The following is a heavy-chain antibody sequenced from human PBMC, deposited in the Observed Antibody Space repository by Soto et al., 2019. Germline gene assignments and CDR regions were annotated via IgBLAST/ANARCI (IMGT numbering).Heavy chain of an antibody. V-gene: IGHV1-2*04. Sequence: ASVKVSCKASGYTFTGHYMHWVRQAPGQGLEWMGWINPNSGGTNYAQKFQGWVTMTRDTSISTAYMELSRLRSDDTAVYYCARVGARGVATKNYYGMDVWGQGTTVTVSS. CDR1: GYTFTGHY. D-gene: IGHD5-12*01. J-gene: IGHJ6*02. CDR3: ARVGARGVATKNYYGMDV. CDR2: INPNSGGT.